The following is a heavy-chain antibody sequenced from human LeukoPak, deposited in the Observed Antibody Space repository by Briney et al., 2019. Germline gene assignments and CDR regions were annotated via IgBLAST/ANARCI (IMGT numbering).Heavy chain of an antibody. J-gene: IGHJ4*02. CDR1: GYTFTSYD. D-gene: IGHD6-19*01. CDR2: MNPNSGNT. Sequence: ASVKVSCKDSGYTFTSYDINWVRQATGQGLEWMGWMNPNSGNTGYAQKFQGRVTMTRNTSISTAYMELSSLRSEDTAVYYCARRIRGWYVSPFKHFDYWGQGTLVTVSS. V-gene: IGHV1-8*01. CDR3: ARRIRGWYVSPFKHFDY.